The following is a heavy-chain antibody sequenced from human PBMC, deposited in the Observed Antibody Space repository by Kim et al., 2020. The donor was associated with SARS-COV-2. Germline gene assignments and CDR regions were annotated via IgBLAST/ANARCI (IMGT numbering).Heavy chain of an antibody. CDR2: ISWNSGNI. V-gene: IGHV3-9*01. J-gene: IGHJ6*03. Sequence: GGSLRLSCAASGFTFDAYAMHWVRQAPGKGLEWVSVISWNSGNIGYADSVKGRFTISRDNAKNSLYLQMNSLRAEDTALYYCARLGPNYYYYYYMYVWG. D-gene: IGHD3-22*01. CDR3: ARLGPNYYYYYYMYV. CDR1: GFTFDAYA.